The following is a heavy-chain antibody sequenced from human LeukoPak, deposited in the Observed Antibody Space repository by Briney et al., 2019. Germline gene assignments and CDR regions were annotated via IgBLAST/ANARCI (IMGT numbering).Heavy chain of an antibody. CDR3: ARAYRPTPVDASLVAFDY. V-gene: IGHV4-34*01. CDR2: INHSGST. D-gene: IGHD2-15*01. CDR1: GGSFSGYY. J-gene: IGHJ4*02. Sequence: PSETLSLTXAVYGGSFSGYYWSWIRQPPGKGLEWIGEINHSGSTNYNPSLKSRVTISVDTSKNQFSLKLSSVTAADTAVYYCARAYRPTPVDASLVAFDYWGQGTLVTVSS.